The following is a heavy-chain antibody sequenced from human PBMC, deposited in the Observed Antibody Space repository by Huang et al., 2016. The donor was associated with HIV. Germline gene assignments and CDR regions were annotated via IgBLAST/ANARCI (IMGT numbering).Heavy chain of an antibody. CDR2: ISPNSGDT. CDR1: GYTFINAG. J-gene: IGHJ3*01. V-gene: IGHV1-18*01. CDR3: ARQGFGRSDAFDV. Sequence: QVQLVQSGGEVKKTGASVKVSCKASGYTFINAGINWVRQDPGEGLEWMGWISPNSGDTKFARKFQGRVTMTTDTSTSTAYIVLRSLKSDDTATYYCARQGFGRSDAFDVWGQGTVVTVSS. D-gene: IGHD3-10*01.